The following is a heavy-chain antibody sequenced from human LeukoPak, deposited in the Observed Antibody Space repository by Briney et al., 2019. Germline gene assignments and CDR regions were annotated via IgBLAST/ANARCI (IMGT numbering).Heavy chain of an antibody. CDR3: ARRNPYFDY. CDR1: GGSISSSSYY. V-gene: IGHV4-39*01. J-gene: IGHJ4*02. Sequence: PSEILSLTCTVSGGSISSSSYYWGWIRQPPGKGLEWIGSIYYSGSTYYNPSLKSRVTISVDTSKNQFSLKLSSVTAADTAVYYCARRNPYFDYWGQGTLVTVSS. CDR2: IYYSGST. D-gene: IGHD1-14*01.